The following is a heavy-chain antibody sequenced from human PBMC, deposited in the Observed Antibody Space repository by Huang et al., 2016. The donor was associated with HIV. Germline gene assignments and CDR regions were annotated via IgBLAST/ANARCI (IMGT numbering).Heavy chain of an antibody. CDR3: ARDRDFYDSSGYWGFNYFDY. CDR2: INPSDGST. D-gene: IGHD3-22*01. V-gene: IGHV1-46*01. CDR1: GYAFTSYY. J-gene: IGHJ4*02. Sequence: QVQLVQSGAEVKKPGASVKVSCKASGYAFTSYYMHWVRQAPGQGIEWMGIINPSDGSTSDAQKFQGRVTTTRDTSTNTVFMELSSLRSEDTAVYYCARDRDFYDSSGYWGFNYFDYWGQGTLVTVSS.